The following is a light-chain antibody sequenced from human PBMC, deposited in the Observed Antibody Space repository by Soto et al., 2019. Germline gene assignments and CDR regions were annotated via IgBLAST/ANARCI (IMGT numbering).Light chain of an antibody. V-gene: IGKV1-39*01. CDR3: QQSYSTPWT. Sequence: DIQMTPSPSSPSASVGDRGPIPCRASQSISSYLNWYQQKPGKAPKLLIYAASSLQSGVPSRFSGSGSGTDFTLTISSLQPEDFATYYCQQSYSTPWTFGQGTKVDIK. CDR2: AAS. CDR1: QSISSY. J-gene: IGKJ1*01.